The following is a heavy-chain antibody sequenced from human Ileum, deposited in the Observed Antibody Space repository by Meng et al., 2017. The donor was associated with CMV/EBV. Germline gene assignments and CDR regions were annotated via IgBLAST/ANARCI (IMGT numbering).Heavy chain of an antibody. V-gene: IGHV4-61*02. D-gene: IGHD6-13*01. J-gene: IGHJ4*02. CDR3: ARGSVIASALSFDH. CDR1: GAFISSGSYY. CDR2: AYSTGST. Sequence: QVQLQESGPGLVKPSQTLSLTCTVSGAFISSGSYYWTWIRQSAGKGLEWIGRAYSTGSTNYNPSLKSRLTISLDTSKNQFSLNLRSVTAADTAVYYCARGSVIASALSFDHWGRGTLVTVSS.